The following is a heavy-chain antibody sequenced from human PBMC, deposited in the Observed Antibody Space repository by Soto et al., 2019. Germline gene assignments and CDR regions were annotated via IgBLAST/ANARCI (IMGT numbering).Heavy chain of an antibody. CDR3: ARDRAQYGMDV. CDR1: GDSVSSNSAA. CDR2: TYYRSKWHN. V-gene: IGHV6-1*01. D-gene: IGHD3-10*01. Sequence: SQTLSLTCAISGDSVSSNSAAWNWIRRSPSRGLEWPGRTYYRSKWHNDSAISVKSRITINPDTSKNQFSLQLNSVTPEDTAVYYCARDRAQYGMDVWGQGTTVTVSS. J-gene: IGHJ6*02.